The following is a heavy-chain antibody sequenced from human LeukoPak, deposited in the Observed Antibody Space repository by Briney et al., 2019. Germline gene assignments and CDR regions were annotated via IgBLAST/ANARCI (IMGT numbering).Heavy chain of an antibody. D-gene: IGHD3-22*01. J-gene: IGHJ4*02. Sequence: GGSLRLSCGASGFSFSAYGMHWVRQAQGKGLEWVTVIWYDGSNKDYADSVKGRFTISRENSRNTLYLQMNSLRAEDTAVYYCATARNDYDTNGFSVLDYWGQGTLVTVSS. CDR1: GFSFSAYG. CDR2: IWYDGSNK. V-gene: IGHV3-33*01. CDR3: ATARNDYDTNGFSVLDY.